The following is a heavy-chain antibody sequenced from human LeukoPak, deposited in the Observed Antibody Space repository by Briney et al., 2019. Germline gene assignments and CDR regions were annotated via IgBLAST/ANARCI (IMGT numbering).Heavy chain of an antibody. V-gene: IGHV4-38-2*02. CDR3: ARETCSSGNCDAFDI. J-gene: IGHJ3*02. D-gene: IGHD2-15*01. Sequence: PSETLSLTCTVSGYSISSGYYWGWIRQPPGKGLEWIGSIYHSGSTYYNPSLKSRVTISEDTSKNQFSLKLTSVTAADTAVYYCARETCSSGNCDAFDIWGQGTMVTVSS. CDR1: GYSISSGYY. CDR2: IYHSGST.